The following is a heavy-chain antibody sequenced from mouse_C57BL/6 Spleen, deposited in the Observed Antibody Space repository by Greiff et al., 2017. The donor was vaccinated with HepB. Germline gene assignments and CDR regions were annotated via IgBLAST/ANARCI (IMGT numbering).Heavy chain of an antibody. V-gene: IGHV1-22*01. CDR2: INPNNGGT. CDR1: GYTFTDYN. J-gene: IGHJ4*01. D-gene: IGHD2-5*01. CDR3: ARSLYYSNSDAMDY. Sequence: EVQLQQSGPELVKPGASVKMSCKASGYTFTDYNMHWVKQSHGKSLEWIGYINPNNGGTSYNQKFKGKATLTVNKSSSTAYMELRSLTSEDSAVYYCARSLYYSNSDAMDYWGQGTSVTVSS.